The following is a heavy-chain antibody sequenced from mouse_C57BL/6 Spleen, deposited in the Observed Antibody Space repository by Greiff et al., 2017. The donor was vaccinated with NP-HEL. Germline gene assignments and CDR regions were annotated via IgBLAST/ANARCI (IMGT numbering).Heavy chain of an antibody. Sequence: VKVVESGPGLVAPSQSLSITCTVSGFSLTSYGVDWVRQPPGKGLEWLGVIWGGGSTNYNSALMSRLSISKDNSKSQVFLKMNSLQTDDTAMYYCAKHAGYDDGYSLAMDYWGQGTSVTVSS. CDR1: GFSLTSYG. J-gene: IGHJ4*01. CDR3: AKHAGYDDGYSLAMDY. CDR2: IWGGGST. V-gene: IGHV2-9*01. D-gene: IGHD2-3*01.